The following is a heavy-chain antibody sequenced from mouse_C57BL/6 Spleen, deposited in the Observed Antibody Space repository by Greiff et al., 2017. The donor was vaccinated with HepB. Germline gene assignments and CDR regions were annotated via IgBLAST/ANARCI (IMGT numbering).Heavy chain of an antibody. J-gene: IGHJ2*01. Sequence: VQLQQSGAELVKPGASVKLSCTASGFNIKDYYMHWVKQRTEQGLEWIGRIDPEDGDTKYAPKFQGKATITADTSSNTAYLQLSSLTSEDTAVYYCAREDYYGNFHFDYWGQGTTLTVSS. CDR3: AREDYYGNFHFDY. CDR1: GFNIKDYY. CDR2: IDPEDGDT. V-gene: IGHV14-2*01. D-gene: IGHD2-1*01.